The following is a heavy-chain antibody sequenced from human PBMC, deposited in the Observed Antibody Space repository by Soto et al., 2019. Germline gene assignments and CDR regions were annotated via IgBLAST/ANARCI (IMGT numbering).Heavy chain of an antibody. CDR3: AGWWPGPDIGNYYYGMDV. J-gene: IGHJ6*02. CDR2: IMPIFRAP. D-gene: IGHD2-15*01. Sequence: QVQLVQSGAEVKKPGSSVKVSCKASGGAFSDYAFSWVRQAPGQGLEWLGGIMPIFRAPDYAQKFQGRVTIPAXAXTXTXRMEMNSLRSEDTAVYYCAGWWPGPDIGNYYYGMDVWGQGTTVTVS. CDR1: GGAFSDYA. V-gene: IGHV1-69*12.